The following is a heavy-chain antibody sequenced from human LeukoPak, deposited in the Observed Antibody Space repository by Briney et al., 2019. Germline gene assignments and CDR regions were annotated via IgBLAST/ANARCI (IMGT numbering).Heavy chain of an antibody. J-gene: IGHJ4*02. CDR1: GFTFGDYT. CDR3: TRDQSSSGWYDY. V-gene: IGHV3-49*04. D-gene: IGHD6-19*01. CDR2: IRYKAYGGTT. Sequence: GGSLRLSCAASGFTFGDYTMSWVRQAPGKGLEWVGFIRYKAYGGTTEYAASVKGRFTISRDDSKSIAYLQMNSLETGDAAVYYCTRDQSSSGWYDYWGQGTLVTVSS.